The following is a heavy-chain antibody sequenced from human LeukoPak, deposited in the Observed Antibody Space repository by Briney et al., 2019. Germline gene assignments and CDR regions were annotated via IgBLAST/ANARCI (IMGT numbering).Heavy chain of an antibody. J-gene: IGHJ4*02. Sequence: SETLSLTCAVYGGSFSSYYWSWIRQPPGKGLEWIGEINHSGSTNYNPSLKSRVTISVDTSKNQFSLKLSSVTAADTAVYYCARRGDGYNLDYWGQGTLVTVSS. D-gene: IGHD5-24*01. V-gene: IGHV4-34*01. CDR1: GGSFSSYY. CDR3: ARRGDGYNLDY. CDR2: INHSGST.